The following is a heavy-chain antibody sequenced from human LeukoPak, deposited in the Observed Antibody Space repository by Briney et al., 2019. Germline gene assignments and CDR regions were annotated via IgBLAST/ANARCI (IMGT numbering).Heavy chain of an antibody. CDR1: GFTFSTYG. Sequence: GGTLRLSCAASGFTFSTYGINWVRQAPGKGLEWVSGIGGSGIRVYYADSVKGRFTISRDNSKNTVYLRLSSLTVEDTAVYYCARDSRWALFDSWGQGTLVTVSS. D-gene: IGHD5-24*01. CDR3: ARDSRWALFDS. CDR2: IGGSGIRV. V-gene: IGHV3-23*01. J-gene: IGHJ4*02.